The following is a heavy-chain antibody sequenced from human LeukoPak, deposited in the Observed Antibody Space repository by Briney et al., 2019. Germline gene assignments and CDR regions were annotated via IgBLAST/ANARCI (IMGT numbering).Heavy chain of an antibody. CDR3: ARWSDILTGYIIGGFDY. V-gene: IGHV1-2*02. CDR1: GYTFTSYA. J-gene: IGHJ4*02. D-gene: IGHD3-9*01. CDR2: INPNSGGT. Sequence: GASVKVSCKASGYTFTSYAMNWVRQAPGQGLEWMGWINPNSGGTNYAQKFQGRVTMTRDTSISTAYMELSRLRSDDTAVYYCARWSDILTGYIIGGFDYWGQGTLVTVSS.